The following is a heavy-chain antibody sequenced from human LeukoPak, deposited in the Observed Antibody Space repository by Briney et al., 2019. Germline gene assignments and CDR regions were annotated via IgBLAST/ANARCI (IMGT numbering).Heavy chain of an antibody. CDR3: AAGDYKNWFDH. Sequence: SVKVSCNASGGTFSSYAISWVRQAPGQGLEWMGRIIPILGIANYAQKFQGRVTITADKSTSTAYMELSSLRSEDTAVYYCAAGDYKNWFDHWGQGTLVTVSS. CDR1: GGTFSSYA. CDR2: IIPILGIA. J-gene: IGHJ5*02. V-gene: IGHV1-69*04. D-gene: IGHD4-17*01.